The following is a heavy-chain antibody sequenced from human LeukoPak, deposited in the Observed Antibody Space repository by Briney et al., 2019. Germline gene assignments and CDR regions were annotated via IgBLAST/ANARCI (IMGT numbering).Heavy chain of an antibody. CDR2: IRSNSDGGTI. V-gene: IGHV3-15*07. CDR3: ATDSYDST. D-gene: IGHD3-22*01. CDR1: GFTFGSYS. J-gene: IGHJ5*02. Sequence: GGSLRLSCAASGFTFGSYSMNWVRQAPGKGLEWVGRIRSNSDGGTIDYAAPVKGRFTLSRDDSKTTLYLQMNSLQTEDTAVYYCATDSYDSTWGQGTLVTVSS.